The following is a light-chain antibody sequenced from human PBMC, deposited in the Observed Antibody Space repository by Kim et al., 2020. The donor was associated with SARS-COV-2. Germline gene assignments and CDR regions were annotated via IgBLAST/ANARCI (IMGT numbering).Light chain of an antibody. V-gene: IGLV6-57*01. CDR3: QSYDGTTWV. CDR1: SGSIASNY. Sequence: GKTVTFSSTRSSGSIASNYVQWFQQRPGSSPTTVIYQDNQRPSGVPDRFSGSIDRSSNSASLTISGLRTEDEADYYCQSYDGTTWVFGGGTQLTVL. CDR2: QDN. J-gene: IGLJ3*02.